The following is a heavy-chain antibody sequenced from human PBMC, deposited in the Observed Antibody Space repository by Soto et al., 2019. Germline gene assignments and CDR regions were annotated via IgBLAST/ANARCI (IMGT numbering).Heavy chain of an antibody. CDR2: IYRSGTT. D-gene: IGHD1-26*01. J-gene: IGHJ4*02. V-gene: IGHV4-38-2*01. CDR3: ARTHSGSYYSVFNY. Sequence: PSETLSLTCVVSNFSISSGHYWGWIRQSPGKGLEWIASIYRSGTTSYNPSLKSRVTISVDPSKNQFSLMLTAVTAADTAVYYCARTHSGSYYSVFNYWGRGSLVTVSS. CDR1: NFSISSGHY.